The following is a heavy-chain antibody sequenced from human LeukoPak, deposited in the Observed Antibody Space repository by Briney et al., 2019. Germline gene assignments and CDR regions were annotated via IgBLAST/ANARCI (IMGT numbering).Heavy chain of an antibody. CDR1: GYTFTSYG. V-gene: IGHV1-18*01. CDR2: ISAYNGNT. CDR3: ARVRELSAMVQGVIDY. Sequence: SVQVSCKASGYTFTSYGISWVRQAPGQGLEWMGWISAYNGNTNYAQNLQGRVTVTTDTSTSTAYMELRSLRSDDTAVYYCARVRELSAMVQGVIDYWGQGTRDTVSS. J-gene: IGHJ4*02. D-gene: IGHD3-10*01.